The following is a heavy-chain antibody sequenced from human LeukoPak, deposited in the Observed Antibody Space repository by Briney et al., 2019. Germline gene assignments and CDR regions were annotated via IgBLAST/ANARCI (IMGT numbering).Heavy chain of an antibody. CDR2: INPNSGGT. D-gene: IGHD3-3*01. CDR3: AREALYYDFWSGYYTGSMDV. V-gene: IGHV1-2*06. J-gene: IGHJ6*03. Sequence: ASVKVSCKASGYTFTGYYMHWVRQAPGQGLEWMGRINPNSGGTNYAQKFQGRVTMTRGTSISTAYMELSRLRSDDTAVYYCAREALYYDFWSGYYTGSMDVWGKGTTVTVSS. CDR1: GYTFTGYY.